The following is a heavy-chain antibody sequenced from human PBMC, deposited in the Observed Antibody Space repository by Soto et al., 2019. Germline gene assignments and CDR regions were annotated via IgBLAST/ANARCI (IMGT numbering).Heavy chain of an antibody. CDR2: ISSSSSYI. CDR3: ARDDGYYDSSGPITVSDY. D-gene: IGHD3-22*01. V-gene: IGHV3-21*01. CDR1: GFTFSSYS. Sequence: EVQLLESGGGLVKPGGSLRLSCAASGFTFSSYSMNWVRQAPGKGLEWVSSISSSSSYIYYADSVKGRFTISRDNAKNSLYLQMNSLRAEDTAVYYCARDDGYYDSSGPITVSDYWGQGTMVTVSS. J-gene: IGHJ4*02.